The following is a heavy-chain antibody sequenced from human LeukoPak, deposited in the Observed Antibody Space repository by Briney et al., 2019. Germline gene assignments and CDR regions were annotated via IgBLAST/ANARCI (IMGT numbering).Heavy chain of an antibody. V-gene: IGHV4-34*01. CDR2: INHSGST. CDR3: ARGSRYGSGSYKWFDP. CDR1: GGSFSGYY. J-gene: IGHJ5*02. D-gene: IGHD3-10*01. Sequence: PSETLSLTCAVYGGSFSGYYWSWIRQPPGKGLDWIGEINHSGSTNYNPSLKSRVTISVDTSKNQFSLKLSSVTAADTAVYYCARGSRYGSGSYKWFDPWGQGTLVTVSS.